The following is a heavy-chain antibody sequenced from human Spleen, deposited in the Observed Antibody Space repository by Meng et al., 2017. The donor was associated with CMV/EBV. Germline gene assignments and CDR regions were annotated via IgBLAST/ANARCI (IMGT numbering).Heavy chain of an antibody. CDR3: ARDRYYGGNSGVRYFDL. CDR2: ISDRSNYI. D-gene: IGHD4-23*01. Sequence: GESLKISCAASGFTFRSYAMNWVRRAPGKGLEWVSSISDRSNYIYYADSVKGRFTISRDDAKNSLYLQMNSLRAEDTAVYYCARDRYYGGNSGVRYFDLWGRGTLVTVSS. J-gene: IGHJ2*01. V-gene: IGHV3-21*01. CDR1: GFTFRSYA.